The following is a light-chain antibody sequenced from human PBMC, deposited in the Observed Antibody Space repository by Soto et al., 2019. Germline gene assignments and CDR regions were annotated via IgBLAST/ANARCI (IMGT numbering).Light chain of an antibody. CDR2: GAS. CDR1: QSLTSSY. Sequence: EIVLTQSPGTLSLSPGHRATLSCXXNQSLTSSYLGWYQQKPGQAPRILIYGASSRATGIPDRFSGSGAGTDFTLTISRLEPEDFAVYYCQQYGYTPRTFGQGTKVDIK. CDR3: QQYGYTPRT. V-gene: IGKV3-20*01. J-gene: IGKJ1*01.